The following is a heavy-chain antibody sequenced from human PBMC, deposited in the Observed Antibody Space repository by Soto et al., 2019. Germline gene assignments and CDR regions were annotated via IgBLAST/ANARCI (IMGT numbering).Heavy chain of an antibody. D-gene: IGHD3-3*01. V-gene: IGHV1-18*01. CDR2: ISAYNGNT. CDR1: GYTFTSYG. CDR3: ARAHYNYDFWSGYLDYYYYGMDV. J-gene: IGHJ6*02. Sequence: QVQLVQSGAEVKKPGASVTVSCKASGYTFTSYGISWVRQAPGQGLEWMGWISAYNGNTNYAQKLQGRVTMTTDTSTSTAYMELRSLRSDDTAVYYCARAHYNYDFWSGYLDYYYYGMDVWGQGTTVTVSS.